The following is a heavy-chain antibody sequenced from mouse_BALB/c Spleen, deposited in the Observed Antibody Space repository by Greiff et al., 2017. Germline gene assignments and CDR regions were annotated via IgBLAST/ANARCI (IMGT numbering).Heavy chain of an antibody. CDR2: ISSGSSTI. D-gene: IGHD3-1*01. V-gene: IGHV5-17*02. J-gene: IGHJ2*01. CDR3: ARGTLGLPFDY. Sequence: EVQLQESGGGLVQPGGSRKLSCAASGFTFSSFGMHWVRQAPEKGLEWVAYISSGSSTIYYADTVKGRFTISRDNPKNTLFLQMTSLRSEDTAMYYCARGTLGLPFDYWGQGTTLTVSS. CDR1: GFTFSSFG.